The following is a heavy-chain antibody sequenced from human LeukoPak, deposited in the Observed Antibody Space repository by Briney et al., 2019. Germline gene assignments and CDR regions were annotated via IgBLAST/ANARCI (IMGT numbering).Heavy chain of an antibody. D-gene: IGHD2-21*02. Sequence: GGSLRLSCAASGFTFSSYAMSWVRQAPGKGLEWVSAISGSGGSTYYADSVKGRFTISRDNSKNTLYLQMNSLRAEDTAVYYCAKEIRVYSYCGGDCPESWGQGTLVSVSS. V-gene: IGHV3-23*01. CDR2: ISGSGGST. CDR3: AKEIRVYSYCGGDCPES. J-gene: IGHJ4*02. CDR1: GFTFSSYA.